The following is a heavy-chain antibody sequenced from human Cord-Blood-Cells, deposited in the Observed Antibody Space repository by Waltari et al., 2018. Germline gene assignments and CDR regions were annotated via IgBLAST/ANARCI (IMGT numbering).Heavy chain of an antibody. Sequence: QVQLQESGPGLVKPSETLSLTCTVSGGPIRSYYSTWLRQPAGKGLEWIGRIYTSGSTNYNPSLKSRVTMSVDTSKNQFSLKLSSVTAADTAVYYCARDSISPTGAFDIWGQGTMVTVSS. V-gene: IGHV4-4*07. CDR1: GGPIRSYY. CDR3: ARDSISPTGAFDI. J-gene: IGHJ3*02. CDR2: IYTSGST. D-gene: IGHD4-17*01.